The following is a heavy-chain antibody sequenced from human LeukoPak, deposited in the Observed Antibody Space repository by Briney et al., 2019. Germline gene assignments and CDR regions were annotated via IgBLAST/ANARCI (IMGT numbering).Heavy chain of an antibody. Sequence: PGGSLRLSCAASGFAFSTNGMSWVRQAPGKGLEWVSALSGSSQDTYYADSVKGRFTISRDNSKNTLYLHVNSLRPEDTAVYYCARHPPRRIRFGSYYYMDVWGKGTTVTISS. D-gene: IGHD3-3*01. CDR2: LSGSSQDT. J-gene: IGHJ6*03. V-gene: IGHV3-23*01. CDR3: ARHPPRRIRFGSYYYMDV. CDR1: GFAFSTNG.